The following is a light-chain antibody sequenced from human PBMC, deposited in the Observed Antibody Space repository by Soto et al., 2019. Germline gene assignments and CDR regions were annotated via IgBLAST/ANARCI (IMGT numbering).Light chain of an antibody. V-gene: IGKV1-39*01. Sequence: IQIHKSPFSLSAYVGARVAIPCRASQSISTYLNWYQKKPGKAPKFLIYAASSLQSGVPSRFSGSASGTDFTLTISSLQPEEFATYYCQQKYRTPWTGCQGTLVEIK. CDR3: QQKYRTPWT. J-gene: IGKJ1*01. CDR2: AAS. CDR1: QSISTY.